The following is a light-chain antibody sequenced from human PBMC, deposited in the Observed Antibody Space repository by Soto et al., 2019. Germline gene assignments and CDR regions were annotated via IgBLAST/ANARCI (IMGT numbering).Light chain of an antibody. CDR3: ISYTSGSTL. CDR1: SSDIGSYNY. J-gene: IGLJ3*02. CDR2: EVT. V-gene: IGLV2-14*01. Sequence: QSALTQPASVSGSPGQSITISCTGTSSDIGSYNYVSWYQQHPGKAPKLIIYEVTDRPSGVSNRFSGSKSGNTASLTISGLQPEDEANYYCISYTSGSTLFGGGTKLTVL.